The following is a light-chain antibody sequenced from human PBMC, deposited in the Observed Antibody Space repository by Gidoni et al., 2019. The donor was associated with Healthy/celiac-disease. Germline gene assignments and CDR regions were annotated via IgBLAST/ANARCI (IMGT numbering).Light chain of an antibody. CDR1: QSISSY. Sequence: DIQTTQSPSSLSASVGDRVTITCRASQSISSYLNWYQQKPGKAPKLLIYAASSLQSGVPSRFSGSGSGTDFTLTISSLQPEDFATYYCQQSYSTLVFGQGTKLEIK. V-gene: IGKV1-39*01. CDR2: AAS. J-gene: IGKJ2*01. CDR3: QQSYSTLV.